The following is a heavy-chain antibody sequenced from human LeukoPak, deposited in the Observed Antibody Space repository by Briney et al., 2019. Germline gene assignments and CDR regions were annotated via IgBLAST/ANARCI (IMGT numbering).Heavy chain of an antibody. CDR2: IIPILGIA. CDR1: GGTFSSYA. D-gene: IGHD2-15*01. CDR3: AREGYCSGGSCYSDY. V-gene: IGHV1-69*04. J-gene: IGHJ4*02. Sequence: SVKVSCKASGGTFSSYAISWVRQAPGQGLEWMGRIIPILGIANYAQKFQGRVTITADKSTSTAYMELSSLRSEDTAVYYCAREGYCSGGSCYSDYWGQGTLVTVSS.